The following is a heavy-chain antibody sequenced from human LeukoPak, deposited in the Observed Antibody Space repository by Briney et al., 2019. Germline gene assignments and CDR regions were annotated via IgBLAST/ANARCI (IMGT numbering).Heavy chain of an antibody. CDR3: STLGYCIDSSPSCYRAFDY. CDR2: INPNSGDT. Sequence: GASVKVSCKASGYTFTGYYIHWVRQAPGQGLEWMGWINPNSGDTNYAQKFQGRVTMTKDTSINTAYMELNRLRSDDTALHYCSTLGYCIDSSPSCYRAFDYWGQGTLVTVSS. D-gene: IGHD2-2*01. CDR1: GYTFTGYY. J-gene: IGHJ4*02. V-gene: IGHV1-2*02.